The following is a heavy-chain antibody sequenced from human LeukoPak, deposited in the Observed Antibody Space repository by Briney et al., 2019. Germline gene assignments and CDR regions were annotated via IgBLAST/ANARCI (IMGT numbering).Heavy chain of an antibody. CDR3: ARGLHISVRAPPDF. CDR1: GYTFTSYA. V-gene: IGHV1-3*03. Sequence: GASVKVSCKASGYTFTSYAMHWVRQAPGQRLEWMGWINAGNGNTKYSQEFQGRVTMTRDMSTSTVYMELSSLRSEDTAVYYCARGLHISVRAPPDFWGQGTLVTVSS. CDR2: INAGNGNT. J-gene: IGHJ4*02. D-gene: IGHD2-21*01.